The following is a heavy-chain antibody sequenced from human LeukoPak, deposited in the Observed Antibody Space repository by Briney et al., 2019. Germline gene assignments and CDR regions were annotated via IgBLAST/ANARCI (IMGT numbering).Heavy chain of an antibody. CDR3: ARGMVADRSLDT. J-gene: IGHJ3*02. CDR2: INPNSGGT. D-gene: IGHD2-15*01. CDR1: GYTFTGYY. Sequence: GASVKVSCKASGYTFTGYYMHWVRQAPGQGLEWMGWINPNSGGTNYAQKFQGWVTMTRDTSISTAYMELSRLRSGDTAVYYCARGMVADRSLDTWGQGTMVTVSS. V-gene: IGHV1-2*04.